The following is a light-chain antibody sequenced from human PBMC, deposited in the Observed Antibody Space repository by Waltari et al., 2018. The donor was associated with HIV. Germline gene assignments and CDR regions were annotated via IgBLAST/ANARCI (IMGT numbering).Light chain of an antibody. J-gene: IGKJ3*01. V-gene: IGKV3-11*01. CDR2: DAS. CDR3: QQRSNL. CDR1: QSVSSY. Sequence: EIVLTQSPATLSLSPGERATLSCRASQSVSSYLVWYQQKPGQAPRLLIYDASNRATGIPARFSGSGSGTDFTLTISSLEPEDFAVYYCQQRSNLFGPGTKVDIK.